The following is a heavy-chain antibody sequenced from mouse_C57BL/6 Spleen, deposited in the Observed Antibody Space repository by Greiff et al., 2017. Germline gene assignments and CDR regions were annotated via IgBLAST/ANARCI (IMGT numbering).Heavy chain of an antibody. Sequence: VQLQQSGAELVKPGASVKLSCTASGFNIKDYYMPWVKQRTEQGLEWIGRIDPDGGETKYAPKFQGTATITADTSSNTAYLQLSSLTSEDTAVXYGASYDSSSYYARDYLGQGASVNGSS. J-gene: IGHJ4*01. D-gene: IGHD1-1*01. CDR1: GFNIKDYY. CDR3: ASYDSSSYYARDY. V-gene: IGHV14-2*01. CDR2: IDPDGGET.